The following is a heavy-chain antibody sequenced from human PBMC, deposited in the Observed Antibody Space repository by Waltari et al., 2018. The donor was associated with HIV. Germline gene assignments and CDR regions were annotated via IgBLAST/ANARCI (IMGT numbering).Heavy chain of an antibody. D-gene: IGHD6-13*01. V-gene: IGHV1-69-2*01. CDR3: ASLAAAGYFDA. J-gene: IGHJ4*02. CDR2: IDPEDGEN. Sequence: EVHLVQSGPEVMKPGATLNISCRVSGYTFTDHYIHWGQEPPGKGLEWMGLIDPEDGENEYAEKFQGRLTITADTSLDTVYMELTSLRSDDAAVYDGASLAAAGYFDAWGQGTLLTVSS. CDR1: GYTFTDHY.